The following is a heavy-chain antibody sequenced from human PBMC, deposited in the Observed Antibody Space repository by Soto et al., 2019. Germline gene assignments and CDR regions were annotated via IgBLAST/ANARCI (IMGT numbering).Heavy chain of an antibody. CDR2: TIPIFGTA. CDR3: ARPSGDTAMVKLYYYGMDV. J-gene: IGHJ6*02. CDR1: GGTFSSYA. V-gene: IGHV1-69*06. D-gene: IGHD5-18*01. Sequence: VKVSCKASGGTFSSYAISWVRQAPGQGLEWMGGTIPIFGTANYAQKFQGRVTITADKSTSTAYMELSSLRSEDAAVYYCARPSGDTAMVKLYYYGMDVWGQGTTVTVSS.